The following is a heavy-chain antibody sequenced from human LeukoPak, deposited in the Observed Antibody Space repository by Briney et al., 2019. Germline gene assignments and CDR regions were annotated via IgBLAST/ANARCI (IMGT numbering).Heavy chain of an antibody. J-gene: IGHJ4*02. CDR1: GFTFSSYG. D-gene: IGHD1-1*01. V-gene: IGHV3-33*01. Sequence: GGSLRLSCAASGFTFSSYGMHWVRQAPGKGLEWVAVIWYDGSNKYYADSVKGRFTISRDNSKNTLYLQMNSLRAEDTAVYYCARGTSGGYEGDYWGQGTLVTVPS. CDR3: ARGTSGGYEGDY. CDR2: IWYDGSNK.